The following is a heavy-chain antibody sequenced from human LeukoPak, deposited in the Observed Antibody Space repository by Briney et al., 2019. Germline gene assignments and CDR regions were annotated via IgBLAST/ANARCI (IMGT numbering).Heavy chain of an antibody. CDR3: TRSRERYCTSGRCYIDLQAR. J-gene: IGHJ4*02. CDR2: RDTSGRT. Sequence: SETLPLTCTVSGCSISSGYNYWSWIRQPPGKGLESVGRRDTSGRTEYNASRKSRVTISVDTSTNHFSLKLRAVNAAATAAYYCTRSRERYCTSGRCYIDLQARWGQGTLVTVSS. V-gene: IGHV4-61*02. CDR1: GCSISSGYNY. D-gene: IGHD2-2*02.